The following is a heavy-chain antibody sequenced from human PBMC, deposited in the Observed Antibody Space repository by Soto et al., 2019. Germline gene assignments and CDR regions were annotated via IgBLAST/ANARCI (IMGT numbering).Heavy chain of an antibody. CDR1: GFSLSTSGVG. D-gene: IGHD3-3*01. V-gene: IGHV2-5*02. J-gene: IGHJ6*02. CDR3: AHSLSHYDFWSGYYTLDYYYGMDV. CDR2: IYWDDDK. Sequence: QITLKESGPPLVKPTQTLTLTCTFSGFSLSTSGVGVGWIRQPPGKALEWLALIYWDDDKRYSPSLKSRLTITKDTSKNQVVLTMTNMDPVDTATYYCAHSLSHYDFWSGYYTLDYYYGMDVWGQGTTVTVSS.